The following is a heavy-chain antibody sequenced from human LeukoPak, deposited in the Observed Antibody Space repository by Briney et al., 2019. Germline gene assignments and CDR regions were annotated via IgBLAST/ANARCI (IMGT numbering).Heavy chain of an antibody. Sequence: SETLSLTCTVSGGSISSSSYYWGWIRQPPGKGLEWIGSIYYSGSTYYNPSLKSRVTISVDTSKNQFSLKLSSVTAADTAVYYCARGRVSSSSWYSTYYYYFYMDVWGKGTTVTVSS. V-gene: IGHV4-39*07. J-gene: IGHJ6*03. CDR1: GGSISSSSYY. CDR2: IYYSGST. D-gene: IGHD6-13*01. CDR3: ARGRVSSSSWYSTYYYYFYMDV.